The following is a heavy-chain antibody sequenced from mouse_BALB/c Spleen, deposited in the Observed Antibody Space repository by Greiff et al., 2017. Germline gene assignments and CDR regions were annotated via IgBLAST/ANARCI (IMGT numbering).Heavy chain of an antibody. D-gene: IGHD1-1*01. J-gene: IGHJ4*01. CDR1: GFTFSSYA. Sequence: EVHLVESGGGLVKPGGSLKLSCAASGFTFSSYAMSWVRQTPEKRLEWVATISSGGSYTYYPDSVKGRFTISRDNAKNTLYLQMSSLRSEDTAMYYCARITTVVASMDYWGQGTSVTVSS. V-gene: IGHV5-9-3*01. CDR3: ARITTVVASMDY. CDR2: ISSGGSYT.